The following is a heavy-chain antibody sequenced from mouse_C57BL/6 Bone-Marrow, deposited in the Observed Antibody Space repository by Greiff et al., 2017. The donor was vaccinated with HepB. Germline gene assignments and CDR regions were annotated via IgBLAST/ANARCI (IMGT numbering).Heavy chain of an antibody. CDR1: GFTFNTYA. J-gene: IGHJ4*01. D-gene: IGHD1-2*01. V-gene: IGHV10-3*01. CDR2: IRSKSSNYAT. CDR3: VRGDFLTTPRDYYAMDY. Sequence: EVQLVESGGGLVQPKGSLKLSCAASGFTFNTYAMHWVRQAPGKGLEWVARIRSKSSNYATYYADSVKDRFTISRDDSQSMLYLQMNNLKTEDTAIYYCVRGDFLTTPRDYYAMDYWGQGTSVTVSS.